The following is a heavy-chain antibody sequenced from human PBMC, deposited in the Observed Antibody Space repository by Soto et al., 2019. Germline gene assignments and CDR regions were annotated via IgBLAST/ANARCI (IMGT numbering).Heavy chain of an antibody. D-gene: IGHD2-2*01. CDR1: GYTFTSYG. V-gene: IGHV1-18*01. CDR2: ISAYNGNT. CDR3: ASAIVVVPAAHDAFAI. J-gene: IGHJ3*02. Sequence: VASVKVSCKASGYTFTSYGISWVRQAPGQGLEWMGWISAYNGNTNYAQKLQGRVTMTTDTSTSTAYMELSSLRSEDTAVYYCASAIVVVPAAHDAFAIWGQGTMVTVSS.